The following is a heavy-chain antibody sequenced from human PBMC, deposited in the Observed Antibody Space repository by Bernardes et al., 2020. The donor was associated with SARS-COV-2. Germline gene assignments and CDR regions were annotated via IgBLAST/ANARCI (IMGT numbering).Heavy chain of an antibody. CDR2: IYYSGST. D-gene: IGHD2-8*01. J-gene: IGHJ4*02. Sequence: SETLSLTCTVSGGSITTNNYYWSWIRQHPGKGLEWIGHIYYSGSTYYNLSLKSRITISVDTSKSQFSLKLSSVTAADTAVYYCAVYGTNGHFDYWGQGTLVTVSS. V-gene: IGHV4-31*03. CDR3: AVYGTNGHFDY. CDR1: GGSITTNNYY.